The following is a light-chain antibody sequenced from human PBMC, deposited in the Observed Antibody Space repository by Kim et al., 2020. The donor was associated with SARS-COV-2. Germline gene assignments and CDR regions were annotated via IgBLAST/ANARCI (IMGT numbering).Light chain of an antibody. CDR2: DNV. J-gene: IGLJ2*01. Sequence: QSVLTQPPSVSAAPGQKVTISCSGSSSNIGNNYVSWYQHLQGTAPSILFYDNVKRFSGIPDRFSASKSGTSATLGITGLQTGDEADYYCGTWDSSLSAMVFGGGTQLTVL. CDR3: GTWDSSLSAMV. V-gene: IGLV1-51*01. CDR1: SSNIGNNY.